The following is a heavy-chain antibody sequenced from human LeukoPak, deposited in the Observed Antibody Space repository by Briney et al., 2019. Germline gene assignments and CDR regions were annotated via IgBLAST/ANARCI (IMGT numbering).Heavy chain of an antibody. V-gene: IGHV5-10-1*01. CDR2: IDPSDSYT. J-gene: IGHJ4*02. CDR3: ARHLSSGLLDY. Sequence: PGESLKISCKGPGYSFTSYWISAARQMPGEGLEWMGSIDPSDSYTNFSPSFQGHVTISADKSISTAFLQWSSLKASDTAMYYCARHLSSGLLDYWGQGTLVTVSS. CDR1: GYSFTSYW. D-gene: IGHD6-19*01.